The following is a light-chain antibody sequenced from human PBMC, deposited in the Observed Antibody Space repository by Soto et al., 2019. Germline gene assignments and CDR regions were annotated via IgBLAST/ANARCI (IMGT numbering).Light chain of an antibody. Sequence: DVQMTQSPSSLSASVGDRVTITCRASQSISFYLNWYQQKPGNAPKVLIYAASNLQTGVPSRFSGSGSGTDFTLTISSLQPDDFETYYCQQYNSYSRTFGQGTKVEIX. CDR3: QQYNSYSRT. J-gene: IGKJ1*01. V-gene: IGKV1-39*01. CDR2: AAS. CDR1: QSISFY.